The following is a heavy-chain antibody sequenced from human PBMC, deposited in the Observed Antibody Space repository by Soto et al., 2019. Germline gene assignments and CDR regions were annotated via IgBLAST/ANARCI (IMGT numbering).Heavy chain of an antibody. CDR3: ARLSVDTIINDPFGV. CDR2: IYPADSDT. Sequence: EVRLVPSAAEVRKPGDSLKISCTTSGYNFANYWLGWVRQMPGKGLEWMGIIYPADSDTRYGPSFQGQVTMSADKSSATAYVEWSSLRASDTATYYCARLSVDTIINDPFGVWGQGTRLTVSS. D-gene: IGHD5-18*01. CDR1: GYNFANYW. J-gene: IGHJ3*01. V-gene: IGHV5-51*01.